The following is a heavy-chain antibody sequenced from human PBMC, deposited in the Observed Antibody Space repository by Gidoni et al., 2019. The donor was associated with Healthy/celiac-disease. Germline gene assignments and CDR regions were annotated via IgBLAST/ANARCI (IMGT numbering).Heavy chain of an antibody. CDR1: GCSISSSSYY. V-gene: IGHV4-39*07. CDR3: ARDWGMTTAMNWFDP. J-gene: IGHJ5*02. Sequence: QLQLQESGPGLVKPSETLSLTCPVSGCSISSSSYYWGWIRQPPGKGLEWIGSIYYSGSTYYNPSLKSRVTISVDTSTNQFSLKLSSVTAADTAVYYCARDWGMTTAMNWFDPWGQGTLVTVSS. CDR2: IYYSGST. D-gene: IGHD4-17*01.